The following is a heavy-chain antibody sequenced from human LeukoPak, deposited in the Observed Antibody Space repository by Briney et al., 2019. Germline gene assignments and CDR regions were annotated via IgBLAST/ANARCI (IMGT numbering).Heavy chain of an antibody. Sequence: GGSLRLSCAASGFTFSSYSMNWVRQAPGKGLEWVSSINSFSSYIYYADSVKGRFTISRDNAKNSLYLQMNSLRAEDTAVYYCARDRPVVCSSTSCYPRFDYWGQGTLVTVSS. J-gene: IGHJ4*02. CDR2: INSFSSYI. CDR1: GFTFSSYS. D-gene: IGHD2-2*01. CDR3: ARDRPVVCSSTSCYPRFDY. V-gene: IGHV3-21*01.